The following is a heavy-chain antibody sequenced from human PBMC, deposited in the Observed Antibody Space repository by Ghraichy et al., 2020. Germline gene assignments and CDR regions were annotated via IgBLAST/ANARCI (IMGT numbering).Heavy chain of an antibody. CDR2: IKQDGSEK. J-gene: IGHJ6*02. V-gene: IGHV3-7*01. D-gene: IGHD6-13*01. CDR3: ARDYNMVYSSSWYPPNYYGMYV. CDR1: GFTFSSYW. Sequence: LSLTCAASGFTFSSYWMSWVRQAPGKGLEWVANIKQDGSEKYYVDSVKGRFAISRDNAKNSLYLQMNSLRAEDTAVYYCARDYNMVYSSSWYPPNYYGMYVWGQGTTVTVSS.